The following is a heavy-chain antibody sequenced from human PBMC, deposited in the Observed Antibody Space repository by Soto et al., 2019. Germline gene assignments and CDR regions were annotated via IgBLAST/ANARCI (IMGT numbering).Heavy chain of an antibody. CDR3: ARFWAVKASYGPREYYFDY. J-gene: IGHJ4*02. CDR1: GGSFSGYY. Sequence: SETLSLTCAVYGGSFSGYYWSWVRQPPGKGLEWIGEINHSGSTNYNPSLKSRVTISVDTSKNQFSLKLSSVTAADTAVYYCARFWAVKASYGPREYYFDYWGQGTLVTVSS. CDR2: INHSGST. V-gene: IGHV4-34*01. D-gene: IGHD5-18*01.